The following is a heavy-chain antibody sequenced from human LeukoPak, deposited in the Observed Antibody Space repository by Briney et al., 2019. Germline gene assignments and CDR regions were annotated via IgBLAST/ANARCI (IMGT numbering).Heavy chain of an antibody. D-gene: IGHD3-22*01. J-gene: IGHJ6*03. V-gene: IGHV4-4*07. CDR2: IYTSGST. CDR1: GGPISSYY. CDR3: ASRTNYYDSSGRDYYYYMDV. Sequence: SETLSLTCTVSGGPISSYYWSWIRQPAGKGLEWIGRIYTSGSTNYNPSLKSRVTMSVDTSKNQFSLKLSSVTAADTAVYYCASRTNYYDSSGRDYYYYMDVWGKGTTVTVSS.